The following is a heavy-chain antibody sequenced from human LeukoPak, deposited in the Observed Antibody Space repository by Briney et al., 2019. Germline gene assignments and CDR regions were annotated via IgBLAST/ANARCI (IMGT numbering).Heavy chain of an antibody. CDR3: ARDRGYSSFDY. D-gene: IGHD4-23*01. Sequence: GGSLRLSCEASAFTFSSYWLSWVRQAPGKGLEWVANIKEDGSGINYVDSVKGRFTISRDNAKNSLFLQMNSLRVEGTAVYYCARDRGYSSFDYWGQGTLVTVSS. J-gene: IGHJ4*02. V-gene: IGHV3-7*01. CDR2: IKEDGSGI. CDR1: AFTFSSYW.